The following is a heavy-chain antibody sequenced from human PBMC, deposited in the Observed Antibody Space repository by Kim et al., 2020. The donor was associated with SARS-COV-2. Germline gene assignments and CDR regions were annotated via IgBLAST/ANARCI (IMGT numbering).Heavy chain of an antibody. CDR3: ARDNRDSSSWYPLRRMYD. D-gene: IGHD6-13*01. CDR2: IIPIFGTA. V-gene: IGHV1-69*13. Sequence: SVKVSCKASGGTFSSYAISWVRQAPGQGLEWMGGIIPIFGTANYAQKFQGRVTITADESTSTAYMELSSLRSEDTAVYYCARDNRDSSSWYPLRRMYDWGQRTTVTVSS. CDR1: GGTFSSYA. J-gene: IGHJ6*02.